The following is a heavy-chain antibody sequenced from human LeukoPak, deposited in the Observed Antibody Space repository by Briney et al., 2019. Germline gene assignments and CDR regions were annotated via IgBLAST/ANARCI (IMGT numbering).Heavy chain of an antibody. Sequence: GGSLRLSCAASGFTFSAFGMHWVRQAPGKGLEWVTFIPYDRSDKYYADSVKGRFTISRDNSKNTLYLQMNNMRTEDTAVYYRAREALVWSPPDIWGQGTTVTVSS. V-gene: IGHV3-30*19. CDR2: IPYDRSDK. CDR1: GFTFSAFG. CDR3: AREALVWSPPDI. J-gene: IGHJ3*02. D-gene: IGHD3-10*01.